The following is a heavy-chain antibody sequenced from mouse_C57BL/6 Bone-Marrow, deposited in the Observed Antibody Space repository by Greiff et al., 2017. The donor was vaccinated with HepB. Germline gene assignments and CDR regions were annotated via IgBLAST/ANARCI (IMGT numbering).Heavy chain of an antibody. CDR2: IDPSDSYT. CDR1: GYTFTSYW. V-gene: IGHV1-50*01. CDR3: ARGGYYRAY. J-gene: IGHJ3*01. D-gene: IGHD2-3*01. Sequence: QVQLQQPGAELVKPGASVKLSCKASGYTFTSYWMQWVKQRPGQGLEWIGEIDPSDSYTNYNQKFKGKATLTVDTSSSTAYMQLSSLTSEDSAVYYCARGGYYRAYWGQGTLVTVSA.